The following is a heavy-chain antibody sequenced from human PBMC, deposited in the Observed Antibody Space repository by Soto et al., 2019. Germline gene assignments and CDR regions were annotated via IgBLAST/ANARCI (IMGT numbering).Heavy chain of an antibody. D-gene: IGHD2-2*01. J-gene: IGHJ4*02. CDR1: GYSFTNYD. CDR3: ARYCSSTSCDHYFDY. V-gene: IGHV1-18*01. Sequence: ASVKVSCKASGYSFTNYDINWVRQAPGQGLEWVGWISPYNGDTNYAQKLQGRVTMTTDTSTSTAYMELRSLRSDDTAVYYCARYCSSTSCDHYFDYWGQGTLVTVSS. CDR2: ISPYNGDT.